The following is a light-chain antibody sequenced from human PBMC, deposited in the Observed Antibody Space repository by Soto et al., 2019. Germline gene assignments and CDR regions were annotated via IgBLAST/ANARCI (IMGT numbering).Light chain of an antibody. Sequence: DIAMTQTPLSSPATLGQPASISSSSSQSLLHSDGNTYLSWLQQRPGQPPRPLIYKISNRFAGVPDSSSGGGAGTESTPDSSRVQAEVVGVYYDMQAKQFPHTFGQGSKVEI. CDR2: KIS. CDR1: QSLLHSDGNTY. J-gene: IGKJ2*01. CDR3: MQAKQFPHT. V-gene: IGKV2-24*01.